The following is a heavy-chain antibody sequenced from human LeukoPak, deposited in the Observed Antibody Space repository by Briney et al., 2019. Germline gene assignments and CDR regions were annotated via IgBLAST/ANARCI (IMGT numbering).Heavy chain of an antibody. J-gene: IGHJ4*02. V-gene: IGHV4-34*01. CDR3: GRTRVTMIRGGRIDY. Sequence: SETLSLTCAGYGGSFSDFYWTWIRQPPGRGLEWIGEINHSGSTNYNPSLKSRVTILVDTSKNQFSLNLGSVTAAETAVYYCGRTRVTMIRGGRIDYWGQGTLVTVSS. CDR1: GGSFSDFY. D-gene: IGHD3-10*01. CDR2: INHSGST.